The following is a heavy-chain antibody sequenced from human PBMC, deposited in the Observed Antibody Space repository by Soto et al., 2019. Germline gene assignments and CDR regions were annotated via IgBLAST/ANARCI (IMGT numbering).Heavy chain of an antibody. CDR1: GFTFSRYW. J-gene: IGHJ4*02. Sequence: EVQLVESGGGLVQPGESLRLSCAASGFTFSRYWMHWVRQAPGKGLVWVSRINSDGSSTRYAGSVKGRFTISRDNAKNTLYLQMNSLRAEDTAVYYCVRTSLVVAAATREDYWGQGTLVTVSS. CDR2: INSDGSST. V-gene: IGHV3-74*01. CDR3: VRTSLVVAAATREDY. D-gene: IGHD2-15*01.